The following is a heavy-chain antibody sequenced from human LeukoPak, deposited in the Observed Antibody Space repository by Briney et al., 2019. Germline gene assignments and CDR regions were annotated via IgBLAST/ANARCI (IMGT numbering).Heavy chain of an antibody. CDR1: GGSISSGDYY. V-gene: IGHV4-30-4*08. J-gene: IGHJ5*02. CDR2: IYYSGST. Sequence: SQTLSLTCTVSGGSISSGDYYWSWIPQPPGKGLEWIGYIYYSGSTYYNPSLKSRVTITVDTSKNQFSLKLSSVTAADTAVYYCARDFYTRPDYDFWSGYSGFDPWGQGTLVTVSS. CDR3: ARDFYTRPDYDFWSGYSGFDP. D-gene: IGHD3-3*01.